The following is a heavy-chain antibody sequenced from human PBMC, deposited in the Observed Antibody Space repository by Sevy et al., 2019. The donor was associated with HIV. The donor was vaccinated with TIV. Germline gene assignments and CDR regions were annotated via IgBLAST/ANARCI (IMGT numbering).Heavy chain of an antibody. D-gene: IGHD3-10*01. J-gene: IGHJ4*02. Sequence: ASVKVSCKVSGYSFTELSMHWVRQAPGKGVEWMGGFDPEEGKTISAQKFQGRLTMTEDTSTDTAYMELSSLRSEDTAVYYCATAAYGAGIYGYFDYWDQRSLVTVSS. CDR2: FDPEEGKT. CDR3: ATAAYGAGIYGYFDY. CDR1: GYSFTELS. V-gene: IGHV1-24*01.